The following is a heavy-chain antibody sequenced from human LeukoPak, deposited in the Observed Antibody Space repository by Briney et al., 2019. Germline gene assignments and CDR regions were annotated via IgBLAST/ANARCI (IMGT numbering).Heavy chain of an antibody. V-gene: IGHV3-23*01. J-gene: IGHJ6*02. CDR2: ISGSGGST. Sequence: PGGSLRLSCAASGFTFSSYAMSWVRQAPGRGLEWVSAISGSGGSTYYADSVKGRFTISRDNSKNTLYLQMNSLRAEDTAVYYCAKDLSGQYGDYVDYYYGMDVWGQGTTVTVSS. CDR1: GFTFSSYA. D-gene: IGHD4-17*01. CDR3: AKDLSGQYGDYVDYYYGMDV.